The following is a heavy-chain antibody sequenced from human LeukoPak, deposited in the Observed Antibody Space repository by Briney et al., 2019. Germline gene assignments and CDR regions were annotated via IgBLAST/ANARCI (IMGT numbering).Heavy chain of an antibody. CDR1: GFSFSSYT. V-gene: IGHV3-23*01. CDR2: ISDRGSTT. D-gene: IGHD5-12*01. Sequence: GGSLRLSCAASGFSFSSYTMSWVRQAPGKGLEWVSGISDRGSTTYYADSVKGRFTISRDNSKKTLYLQMDSLRAEDTAVYYCAKDTEVATFSTLMSAGFDYWGQGTLVTVSS. J-gene: IGHJ4*02. CDR3: AKDTEVATFSTLMSAGFDY.